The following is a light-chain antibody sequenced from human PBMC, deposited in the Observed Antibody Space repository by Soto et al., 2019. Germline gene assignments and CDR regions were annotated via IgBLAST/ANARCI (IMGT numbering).Light chain of an antibody. CDR3: AAWDDSLNGVV. CDR1: SSNIGSNT. V-gene: IGLV1-44*01. Sequence: QAVVTQPPSASGTPGQRVTISCSGRSSNIGSNTVNWYQRLPGTAPKLLIYSNNQRPSGVPDRFSGSKSGPSASLAISGLQSEDEADYYCAAWDDSLNGVVFGGGTKLTVL. CDR2: SNN. J-gene: IGLJ2*01.